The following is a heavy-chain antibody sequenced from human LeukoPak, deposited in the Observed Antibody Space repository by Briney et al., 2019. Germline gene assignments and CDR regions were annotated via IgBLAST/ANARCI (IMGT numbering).Heavy chain of an antibody. V-gene: IGHV3-30*04. J-gene: IGHJ4*02. D-gene: IGHD3-9*01. CDR3: ASSVNCSSTSCPRGVLRYFDWPIDY. Sequence: GGSLRLSCAASGFTFSSYAMHWVRQAPGKGLEWVAVISYDGSNKYYADSVKGRFTISRDNSKNTLYLQMNSLRAEDTAVYYCASSVNCSSTSCPRGVLRYFDWPIDYWGQGTLVTVSP. CDR1: GFTFSSYA. CDR2: ISYDGSNK.